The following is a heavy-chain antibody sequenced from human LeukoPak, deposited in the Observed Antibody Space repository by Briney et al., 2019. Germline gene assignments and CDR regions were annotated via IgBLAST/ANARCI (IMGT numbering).Heavy chain of an antibody. J-gene: IGHJ5*02. CDR3: ARGKWWNWFDP. CDR2: IYYGGST. V-gene: IGHV4-31*03. D-gene: IGHD2-15*01. CDR1: GGSISSGGYY. Sequence: PSQTLSLTCTVSGGSISSGGYYWSWIRQHPGKGLEWIGYIYYGGSTYYNPSLKSRVTISVGTSKNQFSLKLSSVTAADTAVYYCARGKWWNWFDPWGQGTLVTVSS.